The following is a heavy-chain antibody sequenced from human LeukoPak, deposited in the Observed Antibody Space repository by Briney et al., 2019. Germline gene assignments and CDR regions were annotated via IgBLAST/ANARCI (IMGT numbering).Heavy chain of an antibody. CDR1: GGSISSYY. CDR3: ASGTQAQTYYDILTGPWFDY. Sequence: SETLSLTCTVSGGSISSYYWSWIRQPPGKGLEWIGYIYYSGSTNYNPSLKSRVTISVDTSKNQLSLKLSSVTAADTAVYYCASGTQAQTYYDILTGPWFDYWGQGTLVTVSS. D-gene: IGHD3-9*01. J-gene: IGHJ4*02. CDR2: IYYSGST. V-gene: IGHV4-59*01.